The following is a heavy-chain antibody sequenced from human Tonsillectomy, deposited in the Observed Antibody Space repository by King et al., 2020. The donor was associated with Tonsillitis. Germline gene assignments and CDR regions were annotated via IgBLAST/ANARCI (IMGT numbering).Heavy chain of an antibody. Sequence: VQLVESGGGVVQPGGSLRLSCAASGFTFSSYGMHWVRQAPGKGLEWVAFIRYDGSNKYYADSVKGRITISRDNSKNTLYLQMNSLRAEDTAVYYCAKLPPFIAAGNWFDPWGQGTLVTVSS. CDR2: IRYDGSNK. CDR1: GFTFSSYG. CDR3: AKLPPFIAAGNWFDP. V-gene: IGHV3-30*02. D-gene: IGHD6-13*01. J-gene: IGHJ5*02.